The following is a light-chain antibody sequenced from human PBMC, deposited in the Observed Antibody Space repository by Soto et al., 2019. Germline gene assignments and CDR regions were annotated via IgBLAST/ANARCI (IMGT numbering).Light chain of an antibody. CDR1: QSISSW. CDR3: QQYNSYPWT. J-gene: IGKJ1*01. V-gene: IGKV1-5*03. CDR2: KAS. Sequence: DIQMTQSPSTLSASVGDRVTITCRASQSISSWLAWYHQKPGKAPNLLIYKASSLESGVPSRFSGSGSGTEFTLTISSLQPEDFATYYCQQYNSYPWTFGQGTKVEIK.